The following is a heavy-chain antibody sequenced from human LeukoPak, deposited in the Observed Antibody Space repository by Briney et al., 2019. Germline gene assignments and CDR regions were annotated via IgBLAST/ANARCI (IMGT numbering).Heavy chain of an antibody. V-gene: IGHV4-31*03. CDR2: IYNRGST. J-gene: IGHJ3*02. D-gene: IGHD3-22*01. CDR1: GGSINSGDYY. Sequence: SETLSLTCTVSGGSINSGDYYWRWIRQHPGKGLEGIGYIYNRGSTYYNPSLKSRVIISVDTSKNQFSLKLSSVTAADTAVYYCERVFSSGYYSGTDAFDIWGQGTKVTVSS. CDR3: ERVFSSGYYSGTDAFDI.